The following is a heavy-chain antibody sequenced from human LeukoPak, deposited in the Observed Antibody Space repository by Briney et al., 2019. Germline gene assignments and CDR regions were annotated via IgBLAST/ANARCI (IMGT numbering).Heavy chain of an antibody. V-gene: IGHV3-73*01. CDR2: IRSKANSYAT. CDR3: SGPYCTDGVCYPGY. D-gene: IGHD2-8*01. CDR1: GFTFSGSA. J-gene: IGHJ4*02. Sequence: GGSLRLSCAASGFTFSGSAMHWVRQASGKGLERVGRIRSKANSYATAYAASVQGRFTISRDDSKNTAYLQMNSLETEDTAVYYCSGPYCTDGVCYPGYWGQGTLVTVSS.